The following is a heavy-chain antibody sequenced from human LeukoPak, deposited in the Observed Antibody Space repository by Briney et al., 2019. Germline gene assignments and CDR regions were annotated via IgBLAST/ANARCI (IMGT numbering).Heavy chain of an antibody. CDR2: ISWNSGYI. J-gene: IGHJ4*02. V-gene: IGHV3-9*01. CDR1: GFTFDNYA. D-gene: IGHD6-19*01. Sequence: GRSLRLSCAASGFTFDNYAMHWVRQAPGKGLEWLSIISWNSGYIGYADSVKGRFTISRGNAKKSLDLQMNSLRAEDTAFYYCAKVRGTYSSGYFFDYWGQGTLVTVSS. CDR3: AKVRGTYSSGYFFDY.